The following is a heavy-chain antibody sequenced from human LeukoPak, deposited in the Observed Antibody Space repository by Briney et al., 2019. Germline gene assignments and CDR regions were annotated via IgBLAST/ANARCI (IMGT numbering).Heavy chain of an antibody. CDR1: GGTFSSYA. Sequence: SVKVSCKASGGTFSSYAISWVRPAPGQGLEWMGRIIPILGIANYAQKFQGRVTITADKSTSTAYMELSSLRSEDTAVYYCARDQGPSPYDSSGYGVENWSDPWGQGTLVTVSS. V-gene: IGHV1-69*04. D-gene: IGHD3-22*01. J-gene: IGHJ5*02. CDR2: IIPILGIA. CDR3: ARDQGPSPYDSSGYGVENWSDP.